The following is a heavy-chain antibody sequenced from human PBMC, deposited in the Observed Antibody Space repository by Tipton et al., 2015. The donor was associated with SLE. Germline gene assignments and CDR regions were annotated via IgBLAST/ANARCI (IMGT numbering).Heavy chain of an antibody. CDR3: AKDMGAQALYWSDGMDV. V-gene: IGHV3-9*01. D-gene: IGHD2-8*02. CDR1: GFTFDDYA. CDR2: ISWNSGSI. Sequence: RSLRLSCAASGFTFDDYAMHWVRQAPGKGLEWVSGISWNSGSIGYADSVKGRFTISRDNAKNSLYLQMNSLRAEDTALYYCAKDMGAQALYWSDGMDVWGQGTTVTVSS. J-gene: IGHJ6*02.